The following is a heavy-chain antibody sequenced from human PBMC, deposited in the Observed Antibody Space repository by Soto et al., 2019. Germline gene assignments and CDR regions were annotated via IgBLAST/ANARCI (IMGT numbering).Heavy chain of an antibody. CDR3: ARHEGGAAADRPLDY. CDR2: IYYSGRT. J-gene: IGHJ4*02. D-gene: IGHD6-13*01. Sequence: QLRLQESGPGLVKSSETLSLTCTISGGSVRSSSYYWGWIRQPPGKGLEWIASIYYSGRTHNNPALQRRVTMSIDTSTNQFSLKMNSVTAADTAVYYCARHEGGAAADRPLDYWGQGTLVTVSS. CDR1: GGSVRSSSYY. V-gene: IGHV4-39*01.